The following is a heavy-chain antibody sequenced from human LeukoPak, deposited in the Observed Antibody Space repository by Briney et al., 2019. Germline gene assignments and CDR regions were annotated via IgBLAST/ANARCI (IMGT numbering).Heavy chain of an antibody. J-gene: IGHJ5*02. CDR3: AKDSNGYNSYNWFDP. V-gene: IGHV3-23*01. CDR1: GFTFSSYA. CDR2: ISGSGGST. D-gene: IGHD5-24*01. Sequence: GGSLRLSCAASGFTFSSYAMSWVRQAPGKGLEWVSAISGSGGSTYYADSVKGRFTISRDNSKNTLYLQMNSLRAEDTAVYYCAKDSNGYNSYNWFDPWGQGTLVTVSS.